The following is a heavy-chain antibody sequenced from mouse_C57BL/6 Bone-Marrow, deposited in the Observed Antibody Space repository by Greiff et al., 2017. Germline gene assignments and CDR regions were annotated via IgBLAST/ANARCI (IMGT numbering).Heavy chain of an antibody. CDR3: ARTYGSLPWYFDV. J-gene: IGHJ1*03. CDR2: INPNNGGT. CDR1: GYTFTDYY. Sequence: VQLQQSGPELVKPGASVKISCKASGYTFTDYYMNWVKQSHGKSLEWIGDINPNNGGTSYNQKFKGKATLTVDKSSSTAYMELRSLTSEDSAVYYCARTYGSLPWYFDVWGTGTTVTVSA. D-gene: IGHD2-1*01. V-gene: IGHV1-26*01.